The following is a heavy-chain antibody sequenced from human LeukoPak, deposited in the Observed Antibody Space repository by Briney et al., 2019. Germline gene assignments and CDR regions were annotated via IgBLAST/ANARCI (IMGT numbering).Heavy chain of an antibody. J-gene: IGHJ4*02. CDR1: LDSTTSNF. D-gene: IGHD1-14*01. CDR2: IHRSGSP. Sequence: PSETLSLTCTVSLDSTTSNFWRWVRQPPGKGLEWIGEIHRSGSPNYNPSLQSRVTISIDRSTPQILLHLSSVTAADTAVYYCAREILGGFNPRAYWGQGILVTVSS. V-gene: IGHV4/OR15-8*01. CDR3: AREILGGFNPRAY.